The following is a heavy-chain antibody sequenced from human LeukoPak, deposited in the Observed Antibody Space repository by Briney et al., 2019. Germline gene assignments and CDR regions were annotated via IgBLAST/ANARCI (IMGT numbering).Heavy chain of an antibody. CDR3: ASSHFISGSVWDY. D-gene: IGHD3-10*01. CDR2: IYYSGST. Sequence: SETLSLTCTVSGDSISSSSYYWSWIRQPPGKGLEWIGYIYYSGSTNYNPSLKSRVTISVDTSKNQFSLKLSSVTAADTAVYYCASSHFISGSVWDYWGQGTLVTVSS. V-gene: IGHV4-61*01. J-gene: IGHJ4*02. CDR1: GDSISSSSYY.